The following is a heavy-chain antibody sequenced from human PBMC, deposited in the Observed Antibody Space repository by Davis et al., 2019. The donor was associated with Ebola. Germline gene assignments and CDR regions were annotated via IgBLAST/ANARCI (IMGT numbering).Heavy chain of an antibody. CDR3: ARRYCSSTSCYQFDY. Sequence: ASVKVSCKASGYTFTGYYMHWVRQAPGQGLEWMGWINPNSGGTNYAQKFQGRVTMTRDTSISTAYMELSRLRSDDTAVYYCARRYCSSTSCYQFDYWGQGTLVTVSS. V-gene: IGHV1-2*02. J-gene: IGHJ4*02. D-gene: IGHD2-2*01. CDR1: GYTFTGYY. CDR2: INPNSGGT.